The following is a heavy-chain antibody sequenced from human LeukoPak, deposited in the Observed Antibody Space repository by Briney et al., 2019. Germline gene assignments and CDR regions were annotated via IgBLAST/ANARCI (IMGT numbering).Heavy chain of an antibody. CDR3: VTHYKWDLLVHAFDF. CDR1: GIPFKKYG. V-gene: IGHV3-33*01. D-gene: IGHD1-26*01. Sequence: GGSLRLSCAVSGIPFKKYGMHWVRQAPGKGLEWVATIWHDGSPTVYADSAKGRFTISRDDSKNMLYLQMNSLRAEDTAEYYCVTHYKWDLLVHAFDFWGQGTRVTVSS. CDR2: IWHDGSPT. J-gene: IGHJ3*01.